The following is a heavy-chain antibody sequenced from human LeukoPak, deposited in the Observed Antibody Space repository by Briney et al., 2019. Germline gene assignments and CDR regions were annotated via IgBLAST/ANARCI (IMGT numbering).Heavy chain of an antibody. CDR1: GGSFSGYY. CDR2: INHSGST. D-gene: IGHD3-22*01. Sequence: SETLSLTCAVYGGSFSGYYWSWIRQPPGKGLEWIGEINHSGSTNYNPSLKSRVTISVDTSKNQFSLKLSSVTAADTAVYYCARDRYYYDSSGYYVFDYWGQGTLVTVSS. CDR3: ARDRYYYDSSGYYVFDY. J-gene: IGHJ4*02. V-gene: IGHV4-34*01.